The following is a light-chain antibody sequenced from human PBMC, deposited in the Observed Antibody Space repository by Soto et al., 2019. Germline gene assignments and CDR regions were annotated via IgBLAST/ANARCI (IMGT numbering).Light chain of an antibody. Sequence: EFVLTQSPGTLSLSPGERATLSCRASQTVSSSLAWYQQKPGQAPRLLIYGASGRATGIPDRFSGSGSGTDFTLTISRLEPEDFAVYYCQHYGSSRTFGQGTKVDIK. CDR2: GAS. J-gene: IGKJ1*01. V-gene: IGKV3-20*01. CDR3: QHYGSSRT. CDR1: QTVSSS.